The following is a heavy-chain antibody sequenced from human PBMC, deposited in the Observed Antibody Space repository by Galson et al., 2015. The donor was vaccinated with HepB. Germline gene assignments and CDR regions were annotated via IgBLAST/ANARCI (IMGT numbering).Heavy chain of an antibody. D-gene: IGHD1-26*01. J-gene: IGHJ3*02. CDR1: GGTFSSYA. CDR3: ARGSAYGLGATGSAFDI. Sequence: SVKVSCKASGGTFSSYAISWVRQAPGQGLEWMGGIIPIFGTANYAQKFQGRVTITADKSTSTAYMELSSLRSEDTAVYYCARGSAYGLGATGSAFDIWGQGTMVTVSS. V-gene: IGHV1-69*06. CDR2: IIPIFGTA.